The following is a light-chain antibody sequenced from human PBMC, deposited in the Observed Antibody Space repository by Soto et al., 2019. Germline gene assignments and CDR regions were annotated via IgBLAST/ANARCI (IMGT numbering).Light chain of an antibody. J-gene: IGKJ3*01. Sequence: DIQMTPSPSTLSASVGDRVTITCRASHSISNWLAWYQQKPGKAPKLLIYDASNLERGVPSRFSGSGSGKEFTLTISSLQPDDFAIYYCQQYNTYPFTFAPGTKVDIK. V-gene: IGKV1-5*01. CDR2: DAS. CDR3: QQYNTYPFT. CDR1: HSISNW.